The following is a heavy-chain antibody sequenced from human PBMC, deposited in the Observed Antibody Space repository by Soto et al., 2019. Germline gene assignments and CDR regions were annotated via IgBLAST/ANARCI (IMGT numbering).Heavy chain of an antibody. CDR3: ARVRYSSGWYDY. CDR1: GFTFSSYE. CDR2: ISSSGSTI. D-gene: IGHD6-19*01. J-gene: IGHJ4*02. V-gene: IGHV3-48*03. Sequence: QRLSCAASGFTFSSYEMNWVRQAPGKGLEWVSYISSSGSTIYYADSVKGRFTISRDNAKNSLYLQMNSLRAEDTAVYYCARVRYSSGWYDYWGQGTLVTVSS.